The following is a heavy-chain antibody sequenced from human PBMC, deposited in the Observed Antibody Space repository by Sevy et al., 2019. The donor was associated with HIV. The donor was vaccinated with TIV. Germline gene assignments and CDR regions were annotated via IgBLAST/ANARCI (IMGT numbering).Heavy chain of an antibody. V-gene: IGHV3-72*01. CDR1: GFTFSDHY. D-gene: IGHD6-13*01. Sequence: GGSLRLSCVASGFTFSDHYMEWVRQAPGKGLEWVGRTRNKDDGYTTEYAGSVKGRFTISRDESKNSLYVQMNSLKAEDTAVYYCATHAGIAAAGRVFDYWGQGTLVTVSS. CDR2: TRNKDDGYTT. J-gene: IGHJ4*02. CDR3: ATHAGIAAAGRVFDY.